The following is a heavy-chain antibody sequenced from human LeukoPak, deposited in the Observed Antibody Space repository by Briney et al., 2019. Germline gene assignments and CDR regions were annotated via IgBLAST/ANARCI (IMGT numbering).Heavy chain of an antibody. CDR1: GFIVSSNY. CDR3: AREDGGYIDY. Sequence: GGSLRLSCAASGFIVSSNYMSWVRQAPGKGLEGVSVIYNNGITFYADSVKGRFIISRDNSKNTLYLQMNSLKAEDTAVYYCAREDGGYIDYWGQGTLVTVSS. D-gene: IGHD3-22*01. V-gene: IGHV3-53*01. J-gene: IGHJ4*02. CDR2: IYNNGIT.